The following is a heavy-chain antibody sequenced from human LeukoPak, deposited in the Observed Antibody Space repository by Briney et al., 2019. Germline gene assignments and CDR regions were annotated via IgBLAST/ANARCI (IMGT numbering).Heavy chain of an antibody. D-gene: IGHD3-16*02. CDR1: GFTFSSYS. J-gene: IGHJ4*02. V-gene: IGHV3-21*01. Sequence: GGSLRHSCAASGFTFSSYSMNWVRQAPGKGLEWVSSISSSSSYIYYADSVKGRFTISRDNAKNSLYLQMNSLRAEDTAVYYCARGAGRRLRLGELSSPMGVWGQGTLVTVSS. CDR3: ARGAGRRLRLGELSSPMGV. CDR2: ISSSSSYI.